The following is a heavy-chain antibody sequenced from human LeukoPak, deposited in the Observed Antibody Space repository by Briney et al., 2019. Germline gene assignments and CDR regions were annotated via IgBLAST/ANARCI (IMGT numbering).Heavy chain of an antibody. D-gene: IGHD1-26*01. V-gene: IGHV4-34*01. CDR1: GGSFSGYY. CDR2: INHSGST. CDR3: ARTIGATQIDY. Sequence: SETLSLTCAVYGGSFSGYYWSWIRQPPGKGLEWIGEINHSGSTNYNPSLKSRVTISVDTSKNQFSLKLSSVTAADTAVYYCARTIGATQIDYWGQGTLVTVSS. J-gene: IGHJ4*02.